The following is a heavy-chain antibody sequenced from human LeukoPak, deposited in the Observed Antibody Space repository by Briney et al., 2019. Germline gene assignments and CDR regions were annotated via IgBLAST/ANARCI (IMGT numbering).Heavy chain of an antibody. CDR2: INQDESEK. Sequence: GGSLRLSCAASGFTFSSYWMTWVRQAPGKGLEWVANINQDESEKYYVDSVKGRFTISRDNSKNTLYLQMNSLRAEDTAVYYCAKRVHYYDSSGYYLDYWGQGTLVTVSS. D-gene: IGHD3-22*01. CDR1: GFTFSSYW. V-gene: IGHV3-7*03. J-gene: IGHJ4*02. CDR3: AKRVHYYDSSGYYLDY.